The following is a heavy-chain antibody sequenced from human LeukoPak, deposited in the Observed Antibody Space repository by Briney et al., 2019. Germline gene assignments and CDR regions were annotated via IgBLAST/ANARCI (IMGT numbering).Heavy chain of an antibody. CDR2: ISGSGGST. Sequence: GGSLRLSCAASGFTFSSYAMSWVRQAPGKGLEWVSAISGSGGSTYYADSVKGRFTISRDNSKNTLYLQMNGLRAEDTAVYYCAKDKAHYYDSSGYPFYWGQGTLVTVSS. D-gene: IGHD3-22*01. CDR1: GFTFSSYA. J-gene: IGHJ4*02. CDR3: AKDKAHYYDSSGYPFY. V-gene: IGHV3-23*01.